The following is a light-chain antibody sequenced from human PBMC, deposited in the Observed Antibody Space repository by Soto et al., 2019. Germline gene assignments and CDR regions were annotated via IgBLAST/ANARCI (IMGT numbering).Light chain of an antibody. V-gene: IGKV1-5*01. CDR3: QQYNSYRT. CDR1: QSISSW. CDR2: DAS. Sequence: DIPMTQSPSTLSASVGDRVTITCRASQSISSWLAWYQQKPGKAPKLLIYDASSLESGVPSRFSGRGSGTEFTLTISSLQPDDFATYYCQQYNSYRTFGQGTKVEIK. J-gene: IGKJ1*01.